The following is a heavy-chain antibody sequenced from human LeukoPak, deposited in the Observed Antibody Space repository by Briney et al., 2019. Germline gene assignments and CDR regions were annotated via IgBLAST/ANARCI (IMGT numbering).Heavy chain of an antibody. CDR2: IDYSGST. CDR1: GGSISPYY. J-gene: IGHJ4*02. D-gene: IGHD6-19*01. Sequence: SETLSLTCTVSGGSISPYYWNWIRQSPGKGLEWIGSIDYSGSTYYNPSLKSRATISIDTSKNQFSLKLGSVTAADTAVYYCAREYTLYRSGWFLDYWGQGTVVAVSS. CDR3: AREYTLYRSGWFLDY. V-gene: IGHV4-59*12.